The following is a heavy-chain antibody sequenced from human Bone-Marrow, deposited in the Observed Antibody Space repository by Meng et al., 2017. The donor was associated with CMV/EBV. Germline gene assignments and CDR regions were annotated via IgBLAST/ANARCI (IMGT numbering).Heavy chain of an antibody. V-gene: IGHV3-48*04. CDR1: GFTFSFYS. CDR3: ATGVRIVRMAADETVGDDY. D-gene: IGHD6-13*01. J-gene: IGHJ4*02. CDR2: IGSGSSTI. Sequence: GGSLRLSCAASGFTFSFYSMNWVRQTPGKGLEWVSYIGSGSSTIFYADSVMGRFTISRDNAKNSLYLQMNNLRAEDTAVYYWATGVRIVRMAADETVGDDYWGQGTLVTVSS.